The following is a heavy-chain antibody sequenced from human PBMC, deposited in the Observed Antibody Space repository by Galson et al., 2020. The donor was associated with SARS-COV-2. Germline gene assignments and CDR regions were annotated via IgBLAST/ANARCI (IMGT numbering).Heavy chain of an antibody. V-gene: IGHV4-39*01. CDR3: ARQPYLGYCSRGSCFNWFDP. J-gene: IGHJ5*02. D-gene: IGHD2-15*01. CDR2: VYYSGTT. CDR1: GDSISSLKYY. Sequence: SETLSLTCIVSGDSISSLKYYWGWIRQSPGKGPEWIATVYYSGTTYYNPSLKSRVTISADTSRNQISLRLTSVTAADSAMYYCARQPYLGYCSRGSCFNWFDPWGQGILVTVSS.